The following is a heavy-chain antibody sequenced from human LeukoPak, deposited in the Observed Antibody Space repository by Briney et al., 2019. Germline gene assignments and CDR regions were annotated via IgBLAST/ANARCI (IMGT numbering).Heavy chain of an antibody. CDR3: ATDFHRLRGYSFDY. CDR1: GYTLTELS. J-gene: IGHJ4*02. V-gene: IGHV1-24*01. D-gene: IGHD6-13*01. CDR2: FDPEDGET. Sequence: ASVKVSCKVSGYTLTELSMHWVRQAPGKGLEWMGGFDPEDGETIYAQKFQGRVTMTEDTSTDTAYMELSSLRSEDTAVYYCATDFHRLRGYSFDYWGQGTLVTVSS.